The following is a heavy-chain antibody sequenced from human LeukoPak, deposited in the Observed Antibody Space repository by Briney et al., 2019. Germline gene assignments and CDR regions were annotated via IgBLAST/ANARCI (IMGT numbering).Heavy chain of an antibody. Sequence: GGSLRLSCAASRFTFSSHWMSWVCQAPGKGLEWVASIRPDGSEEYYMDSVKGRFTISRDNAKNSLYLQMNSLRAEDTAVYYCARLLGTVTTYDYWGQGTLVTVSS. J-gene: IGHJ4*02. CDR3: ARLLGTVTTYDY. CDR1: RFTFSSHW. D-gene: IGHD1-7*01. V-gene: IGHV3-7*01. CDR2: IRPDGSEE.